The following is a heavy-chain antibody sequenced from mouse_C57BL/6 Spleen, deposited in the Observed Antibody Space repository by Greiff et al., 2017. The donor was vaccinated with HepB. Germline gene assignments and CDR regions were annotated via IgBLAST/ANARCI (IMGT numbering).Heavy chain of an antibody. V-gene: IGHV1-54*01. J-gene: IGHJ3*01. CDR2: INPGSGGT. Sequence: QVQLKESGAELVRPGTSVKVSCKASGYAFTNYLIEWVKQRPGQGLEWIGVINPGSGGTNYNEKFKGKATLTADKSSSTAYMQLSSLTSEDSAVYFCARWDYDRFAYWGQGTLVTVSA. D-gene: IGHD2-4*01. CDR1: GYAFTNYL. CDR3: ARWDYDRFAY.